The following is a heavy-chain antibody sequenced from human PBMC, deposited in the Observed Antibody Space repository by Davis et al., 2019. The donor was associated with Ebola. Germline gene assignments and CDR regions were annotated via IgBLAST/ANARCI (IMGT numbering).Heavy chain of an antibody. Sequence: GESLKISCAASGFTFSSYAMSWVRQAPGKGLEWVSAISGSGGSTYYADSVKGRFTISRDNSKNTLYLQMNSLRAEDTAVYYCARDLIYDSSGYYYERGAGYWGQGTLVTVSS. J-gene: IGHJ4*02. V-gene: IGHV3-23*01. D-gene: IGHD3-22*01. CDR2: ISGSGGST. CDR3: ARDLIYDSSGYYYERGAGY. CDR1: GFTFSSYA.